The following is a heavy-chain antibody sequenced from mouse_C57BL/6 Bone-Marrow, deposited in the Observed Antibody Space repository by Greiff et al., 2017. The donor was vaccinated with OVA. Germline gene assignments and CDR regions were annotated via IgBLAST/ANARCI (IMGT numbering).Heavy chain of an antibody. CDR3: TNAAGPPYSAMDY. V-gene: IGHV1-5*01. CDR1: GYTFTSYW. D-gene: IGHD1-2*01. CDR2: IYPGNSDT. Sequence: VQLQQSGTVLARPGASVKMSCKTSGYTFTSYWMHWVKQRPGQGLEWIGAIYPGNSDTSYNQKFKGKAKLTAVTSASTAYMELRRLTYEDSAFYYCTNAAGPPYSAMDYWGQGTSVTVSS. J-gene: IGHJ4*01.